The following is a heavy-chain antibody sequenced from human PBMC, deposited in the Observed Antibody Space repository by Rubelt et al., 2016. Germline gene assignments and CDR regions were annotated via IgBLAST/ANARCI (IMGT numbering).Heavy chain of an antibody. V-gene: IGHV7-4-1*02. J-gene: IGHJ5*02. D-gene: IGHD4/OR15-4a*01. CDR2: FNANTGDP. Sequence: QVQLVQSGAEVKKPGASVKVSCKASGYTFTGYYMHWVRQAPGQGLEWMGGFNANTGDPTYAQGFTGRFVFSLDTSFNTAYLQISSLQPEDTAVYFCARGHYGAWGQGTLVTVSS. CDR3: ARGHYGA. CDR1: GYTFTGYY.